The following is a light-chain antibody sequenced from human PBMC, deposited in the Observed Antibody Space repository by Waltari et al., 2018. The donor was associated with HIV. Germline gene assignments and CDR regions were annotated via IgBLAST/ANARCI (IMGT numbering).Light chain of an antibody. Sequence: DIVMTQSPDSLAVSLGQRATINCKSSQSVLSSSNNKNYLAWYQQRPGQPPKLLISWASARESGVSDRIRCSGSGTEFTLTINSLQAEDVAVYYCQQYYNTPSITFGQGTRLEIK. J-gene: IGKJ5*01. V-gene: IGKV4-1*01. CDR3: QQYYNTPSIT. CDR2: WAS. CDR1: QSVLSSSNNKNY.